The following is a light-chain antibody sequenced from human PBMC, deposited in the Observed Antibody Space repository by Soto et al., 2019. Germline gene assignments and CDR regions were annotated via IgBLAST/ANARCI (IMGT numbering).Light chain of an antibody. CDR3: QHYSTSAFT. J-gene: IGKJ3*01. V-gene: IGKV3-20*01. Sequence: EIVLTQSPGTLSLSPGERATLSCRASQSVSNYLVWYRQRPGQAPRLLIHGASIRATGIPDRFSGSGSGTDFPLTISRLEPEDFAVYYCQHYSTSAFTFGPGTKADIK. CDR2: GAS. CDR1: QSVSNY.